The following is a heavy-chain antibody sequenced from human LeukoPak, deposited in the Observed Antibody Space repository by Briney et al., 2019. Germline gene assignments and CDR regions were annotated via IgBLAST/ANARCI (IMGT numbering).Heavy chain of an antibody. CDR2: IIPMLGTA. CDR3: ARSGNYHDSGSYYRLDY. D-gene: IGHD3-10*01. CDR1: GGTFSSYA. Sequence: ASVKVSCKASGGTFSSYAISWMRQAPGQGLEWMGGIIPMLGTAIYAQKVQGRVTITADESTRTAYMELSSLRSEDTAVYYCARSGNYHDSGSYYRLDYWGQGTLVTVSS. V-gene: IGHV1-69*13. J-gene: IGHJ4*02.